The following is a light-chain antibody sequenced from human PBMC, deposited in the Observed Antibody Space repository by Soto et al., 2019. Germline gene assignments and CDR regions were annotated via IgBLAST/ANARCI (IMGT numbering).Light chain of an antibody. Sequence: DIQMTQSPSTLSASVVDRVAITCRASQSISAWLAWYQQKPGKAPRLLIYKASTLEIGVPSRFSGSGSGTEFTLTISSLQPDDFATYYCQQYNSYSRTFGQGTKVDIK. CDR2: KAS. V-gene: IGKV1-5*03. CDR3: QQYNSYSRT. CDR1: QSISAW. J-gene: IGKJ1*01.